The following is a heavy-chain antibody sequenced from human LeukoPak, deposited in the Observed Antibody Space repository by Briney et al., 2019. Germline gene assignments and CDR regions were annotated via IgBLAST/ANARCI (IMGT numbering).Heavy chain of an antibody. J-gene: IGHJ4*02. V-gene: IGHV1-2*02. D-gene: IGHD5-18*01. CDR3: ARAGGYSYGYPYYFDY. CDR2: INPNSGGR. Sequence: ASVKVSCKASGYTFTGYYMHWVRQAPGQGLEWMGWINPNSGGRNYAQKFQGRVTMTRDTSISTAYMELSRLRSDDTAVYYCARAGGYSYGYPYYFDYWGQGTLVTVSS. CDR1: GYTFTGYY.